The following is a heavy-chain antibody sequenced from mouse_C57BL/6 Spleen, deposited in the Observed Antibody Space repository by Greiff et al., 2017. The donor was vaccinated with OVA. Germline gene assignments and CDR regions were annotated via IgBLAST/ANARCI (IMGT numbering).Heavy chain of an antibody. CDR2: INPSSGYP. D-gene: IGHD1-1*01. V-gene: IGHV1-7*01. J-gene: IGHJ1*03. CDR3: ARRESTVVGDWYFDV. Sequence: QVQLQQSGAELAKPGASVKLSCKASGYTFTSYWMHWVKQRPGQGLAWIGYINPSSGYPKYNQKFKDKATLTADKSSSTAYLPLSSLTYEDAAVYYGARRESTVVGDWYFDVWGTGTTVTVSS. CDR1: GYTFTSYW.